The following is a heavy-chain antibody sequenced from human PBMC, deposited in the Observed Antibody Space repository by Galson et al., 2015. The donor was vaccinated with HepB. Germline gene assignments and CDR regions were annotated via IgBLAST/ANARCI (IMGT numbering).Heavy chain of an antibody. CDR2: IYPGDLNI. CDR1: GYSFSKYW. J-gene: IGHJ4*02. D-gene: IGHD6-19*01. V-gene: IGHV5-51*01. Sequence: QSGAEVKKPGESLKISYKTSGYSFSKYWIVWVRQMAGKGLESMGIIYPGDLNIKYSPTFEGRVIISADKSTDTAYVEWTSLKTSDSAMYYWARQGGSSGKLDLWGLGTLVTVS. CDR3: ARQGGSSGKLDL.